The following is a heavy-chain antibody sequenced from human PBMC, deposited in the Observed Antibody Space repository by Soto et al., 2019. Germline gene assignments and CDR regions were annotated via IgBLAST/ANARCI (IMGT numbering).Heavy chain of an antibody. CDR2: IQQDGIEK. D-gene: IGHD2-2*01. J-gene: IGHJ4*02. Sequence: GGSLRLSCAASGFIFRSYWMSWVRQAPGKGLEWVAHIQQDGIEKYYVNSVKGRFTISRDNAKSSLYLQMSSLGADDTAVYYCARALRLSGRFDYWGQGTLVTVSS. CDR3: ARALRLSGRFDY. V-gene: IGHV3-7*05. CDR1: GFIFRSYW.